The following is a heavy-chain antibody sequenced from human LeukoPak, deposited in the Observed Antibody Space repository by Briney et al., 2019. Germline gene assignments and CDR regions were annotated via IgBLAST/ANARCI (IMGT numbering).Heavy chain of an antibody. CDR1: GFTVSSNY. D-gene: IGHD5-12*01. J-gene: IGHJ4*02. V-gene: IGHV3-66*01. CDR2: IYSGGST. Sequence: GGSLRLSCAASGFTVSSNYMSWVRQAPGKGLEWVSVIYSGGSTYYADSVKGRFTISRDNSKNTLYLQMNSLRAEDTAVYYCAKELGDGYNYLAFDYWGQGTLVTVSS. CDR3: AKELGDGYNYLAFDY.